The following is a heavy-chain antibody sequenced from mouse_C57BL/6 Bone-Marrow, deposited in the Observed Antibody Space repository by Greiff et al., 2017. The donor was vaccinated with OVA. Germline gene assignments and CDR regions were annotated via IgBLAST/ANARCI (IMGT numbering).Heavy chain of an antibody. V-gene: IGHV1-18*01. J-gene: IGHJ4*01. CDR1: GYTFTDYN. CDR2: INPNNGGT. D-gene: IGHD1-1*01. CDR3: ARITTVEDYYAMDY. Sequence: SGPELVKPGASVKIPCKASGYTFTDYNMDWVKQSHGKSLEWIGDINPNNGGTIYNQKFKGKATLTVDKSSSTAYMELRSLTSEDTAVYYCARITTVEDYYAMDYWGQGTSVTVSS.